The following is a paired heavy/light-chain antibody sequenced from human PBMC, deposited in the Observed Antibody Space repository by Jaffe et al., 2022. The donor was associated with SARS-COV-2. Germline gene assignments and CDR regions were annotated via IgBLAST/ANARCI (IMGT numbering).Light chain of an antibody. CDR1: QSISSW. V-gene: IGKV1-5*03. CDR3: QQYNSYPT. J-gene: IGKJ3*01. CDR2: KAS. Sequence: DIQMTQSPSTLSASVGDRVTITCRASQSISSWLAWYQQKPGKAPKLLIYKASSLESGVPSRFSGSGSGTEFTLTISSLQPDDFATYYCQQYNSYPTFGPGTKVDIK.
Heavy chain of an antibody. CDR3: AKAFSYCSGGSCYREWYFDL. CDR2: ISGSGGST. CDR1: GFTFSSYA. V-gene: IGHV3-23*01. Sequence: EVQLLESGGGLVQPGGSLRLSCAASGFTFSSYAMSWVRQAPGKGLEWVSAISGSGGSTYYADSVKGRFTISRDNSKNTLYLQMNSLRAEDTAVYYCAKAFSYCSGGSCYREWYFDLWGRGTLVTVSS. D-gene: IGHD2-15*01. J-gene: IGHJ2*01.